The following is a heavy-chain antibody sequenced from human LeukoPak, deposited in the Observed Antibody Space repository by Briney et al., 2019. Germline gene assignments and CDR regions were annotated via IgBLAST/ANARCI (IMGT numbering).Heavy chain of an antibody. D-gene: IGHD5-18*01. J-gene: IGHJ4*02. CDR2: IYYSGST. CDR3: ARVPWIHPQFDY. Sequence: SETLSLTCTVSGGSISSGDYYWSWIRQPPGKGLEWIGSIYYSGSTYYNPSLKSRVTISVDTSKNQFSLKLSSVTAADTAVYYCARVPWIHPQFDYWGQGTLVTVSS. V-gene: IGHV4-39*07. CDR1: GGSISSGDYY.